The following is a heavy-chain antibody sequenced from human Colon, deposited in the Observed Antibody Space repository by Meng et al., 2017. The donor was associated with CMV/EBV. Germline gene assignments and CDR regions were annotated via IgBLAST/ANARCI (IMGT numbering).Heavy chain of an antibody. V-gene: IGHV3-48*03. Sequence: GGSLRLSCAASGFTFSSYEMNWVRQAPGKGLEWVSYISSSGSTIYYADSVKGRFTISRDNAKNSLYLQMNSLRAEDTAVYYCARDRPLGPGPVPQGGMDVWGQGTTVTVSS. CDR2: ISSSGSTI. CDR3: ARDRPLGPGPVPQGGMDV. D-gene: IGHD3-10*01. CDR1: GFTFSSYE. J-gene: IGHJ6*02.